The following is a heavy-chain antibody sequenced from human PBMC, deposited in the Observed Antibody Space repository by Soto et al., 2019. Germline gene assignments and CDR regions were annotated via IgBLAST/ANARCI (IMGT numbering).Heavy chain of an antibody. D-gene: IGHD1-26*01. CDR3: ARHHVRGRTIAGAAEF. V-gene: IGHV4-34*01. J-gene: IGHJ4*02. Sequence: ETLSRTCDVDGGSLRGYYWSLIRQPPGKALEWIGEFNHSGDTNYNPSLKSRVTISVDTSKNQLFLNLSSVTAADTAMYYCARHHVRGRTIAGAAEFWGQGTLVTVYS. CDR1: GGSLRGYY. CDR2: FNHSGDT.